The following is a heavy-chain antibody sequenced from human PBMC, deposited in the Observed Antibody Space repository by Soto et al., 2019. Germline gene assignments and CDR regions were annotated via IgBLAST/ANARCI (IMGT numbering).Heavy chain of an antibody. CDR3: ARDPGYGRGVSFDP. CDR1: GCSVIDNY. J-gene: IGHJ5*02. Sequence: GGSLRLSCAASGCSVIDNYMSWVRQAPGKGLEWISVIYSSGDTYYADSVKGRPTISRDNSRNTLYLQINDLRVEDTAIYYCARDPGYGRGVSFDPWGQGIPVTVSS. D-gene: IGHD2-8*01. CDR2: IYSSGDT. V-gene: IGHV3-66*01.